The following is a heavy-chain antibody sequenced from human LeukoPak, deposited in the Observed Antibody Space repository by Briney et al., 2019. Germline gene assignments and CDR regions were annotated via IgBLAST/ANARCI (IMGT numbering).Heavy chain of an antibody. Sequence: SETLSLTCTVSGGSISSGGYYWSWIRQHPGKGLEWIGYIYYSGSTYYNPSLKSRVTISVDTSKNQFSLKLSSVTAADTAVYYCARNANPTDALDIWGQGTMVTVFS. J-gene: IGHJ3*02. D-gene: IGHD4-17*01. V-gene: IGHV4-31*03. CDR1: GGSISSGGYY. CDR3: ARNANPTDALDI. CDR2: IYYSGST.